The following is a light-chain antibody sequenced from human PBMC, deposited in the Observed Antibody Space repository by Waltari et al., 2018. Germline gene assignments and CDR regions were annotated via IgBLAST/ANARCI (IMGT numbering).Light chain of an antibody. J-gene: IGLJ2*01. CDR3: SSYTSSSTPHVV. CDR1: SSDVGSYNR. V-gene: IGLV2-18*02. Sequence: QSALTQPPSVSGSPGQSVTISCTGTSSDVGSYNRVSWYQQPPGTAPKLMIYEVSNRPSGVPDRFSGSKSGNTASQTISGLQAEDEADYYCSSYTSSSTPHVVFGGGTKLTVL. CDR2: EVS.